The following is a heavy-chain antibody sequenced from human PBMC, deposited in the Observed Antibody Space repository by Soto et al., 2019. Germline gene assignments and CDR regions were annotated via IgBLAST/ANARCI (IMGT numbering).Heavy chain of an antibody. V-gene: IGHV4-39*02. CDR1: GGSISSSSYY. Sequence: TSETLSLTCTVSGGSISSSSYYWGWIRQPPGKGLEWIGSIYYSGSTYYNPSLKSRVTISVDTSKNQFSLKLSSVTAADTAVYYCAREAHGRYYYYMDVWGKGTTVTVSS. CDR2: IYYSGST. D-gene: IGHD1-26*01. J-gene: IGHJ6*03. CDR3: AREAHGRYYYYMDV.